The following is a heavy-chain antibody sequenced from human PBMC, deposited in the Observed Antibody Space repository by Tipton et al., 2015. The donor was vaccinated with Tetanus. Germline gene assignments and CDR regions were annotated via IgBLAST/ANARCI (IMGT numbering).Heavy chain of an antibody. Sequence: SLRLSCAASGFTFSSYSMNWVRQAPGKGLEWVSSISTSVNYIYYADSVKGRFTISRDNAKNSLYLQMNSLRAEDTAVYYCARVAVAGIYYFDYGGQGALVTVSS. CDR3: ARVAVAGIYYFDY. J-gene: IGHJ4*02. CDR1: GFTFSSYS. D-gene: IGHD6-19*01. CDR2: ISTSVNYI. V-gene: IGHV3-21*01.